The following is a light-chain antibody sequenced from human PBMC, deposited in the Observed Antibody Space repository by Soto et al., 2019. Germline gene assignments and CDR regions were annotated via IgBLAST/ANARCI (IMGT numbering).Light chain of an antibody. CDR2: GAS. V-gene: IGKV3-15*01. CDR1: QSVGSD. CDR3: QHYNNWPPWT. Sequence: EIVLTQSPGTLSVSPGERATLSCMASQSVGSDLAWYQQKPGQAPRLVIYGASTRATGIPARFSGSGSGTEFTLTISRLQSEDFAVYYCQHYNNWPPWTFGQGTQVDI. J-gene: IGKJ1*01.